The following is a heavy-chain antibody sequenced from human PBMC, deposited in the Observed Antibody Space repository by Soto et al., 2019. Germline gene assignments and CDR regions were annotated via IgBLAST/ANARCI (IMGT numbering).Heavy chain of an antibody. CDR1: GGSISSSNW. D-gene: IGHD3-22*01. Sequence: PSETLSLTCAVSGGSISSSNWWSWVRQPPGKGLEWIGEIYHSGSTNYNPSLKSRVTISVDTSKNQFSLKLSSVTAADTAVYYCARHYLSITMIVVVYFDYWGQGTLVTVS. J-gene: IGHJ4*02. CDR3: ARHYLSITMIVVVYFDY. V-gene: IGHV4-4*02. CDR2: IYHSGST.